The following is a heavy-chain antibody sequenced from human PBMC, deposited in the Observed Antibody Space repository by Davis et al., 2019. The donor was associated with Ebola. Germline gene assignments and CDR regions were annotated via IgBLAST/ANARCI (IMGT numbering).Heavy chain of an antibody. CDR1: GFTFSDSY. J-gene: IGHJ4*02. V-gene: IGHV3-11*01. CDR3: ARDMISGWKFDY. D-gene: IGHD6-19*01. Sequence: PGGSLRLSCPASGFTFSDSYMNWVRQAPGKGLDWVSYISPSGSPTYQADSVKGRFTVSRDNAKNSLYLQMNSLRAEDTAVYYCARDMISGWKFDYWGQGSLVTVSS. CDR2: ISPSGSPT.